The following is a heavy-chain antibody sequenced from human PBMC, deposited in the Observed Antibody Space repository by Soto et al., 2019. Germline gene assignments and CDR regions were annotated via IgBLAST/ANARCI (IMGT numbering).Heavy chain of an antibody. V-gene: IGHV5-10-1*01. CDR2: IDPSDSYT. CDR3: ARGLSGSSPTSGYGMDV. D-gene: IGHD1-26*01. Sequence: PGESLKISCKGSGYSFTSYWISWVHQMPGKGLEWMGRIDPSDSYTNYSPSFQGHVTISADKSISTAYLQWSSLKASDTAMYYCARGLSGSSPTSGYGMDVWGQGTTVTVSS. J-gene: IGHJ6*02. CDR1: GYSFTSYW.